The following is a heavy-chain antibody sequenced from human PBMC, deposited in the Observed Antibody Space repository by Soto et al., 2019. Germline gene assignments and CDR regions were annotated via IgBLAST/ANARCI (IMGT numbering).Heavy chain of an antibody. J-gene: IGHJ4*02. Sequence: PSETLSLTCTVSGYSLSSNTFYWGWIRQPPGKGLEWIGNIDFSGRTSYNPSLRSRVTISADASKKQFSLKLTSVTAADTAIYYCARSEWFGEPTDYWGQGTLVTVSS. CDR1: GYSLSSNTFY. CDR3: ARSEWFGEPTDY. D-gene: IGHD3-10*01. V-gene: IGHV4-39*01. CDR2: IDFSGRT.